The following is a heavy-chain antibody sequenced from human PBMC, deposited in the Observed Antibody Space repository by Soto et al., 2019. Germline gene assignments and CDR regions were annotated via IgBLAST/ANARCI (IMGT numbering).Heavy chain of an antibody. J-gene: IGHJ4*02. V-gene: IGHV1-18*04. Sequence: QVRLVQSGPEVTKPEASVKVSCKASGYTFSSSAISWVRQAPGQGPEWMGWISSSGVTNYAQNFQGRVTLTVESSTTTADMEVRSLSSADTAIYYCARDHGGDGTFDYWGQGTLVTVSS. CDR1: GYTFSSSA. CDR2: ISSSGVT. D-gene: IGHD3-3*01. CDR3: ARDHGGDGTFDY.